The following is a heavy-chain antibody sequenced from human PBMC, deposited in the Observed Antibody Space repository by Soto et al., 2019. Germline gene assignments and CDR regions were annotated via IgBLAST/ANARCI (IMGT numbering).Heavy chain of an antibody. V-gene: IGHV4-31*03. CDR3: ARDQSDPGIAVAEGWFDP. CDR1: GGSISSGGYY. D-gene: IGHD6-19*01. CDR2: IYYSGST. Sequence: SETLSLTCTVSGGSISSGGYYWSWIRQHPGKGLEWIGYIYYSGSTYYNPSLKSRVTISVDTSKNQFSLKLSSVTAADTAVYYCARDQSDPGIAVAEGWFDPWGQGTLVTVSS. J-gene: IGHJ5*02.